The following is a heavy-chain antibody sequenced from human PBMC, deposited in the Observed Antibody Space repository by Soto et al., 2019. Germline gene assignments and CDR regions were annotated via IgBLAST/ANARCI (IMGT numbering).Heavy chain of an antibody. Sequence: GGSLRLSCAASGFTFSSYAMHWVRQAPGKGLEWVAVISYDGSNKYYADSVKGRFTISRDNSKNTLYLQMNSLRAEDTAVCYCARDLGGIAVDWFDPWGQGTLVTVSS. J-gene: IGHJ5*02. V-gene: IGHV3-30-3*01. D-gene: IGHD6-19*01. CDR3: ARDLGGIAVDWFDP. CDR1: GFTFSSYA. CDR2: ISYDGSNK.